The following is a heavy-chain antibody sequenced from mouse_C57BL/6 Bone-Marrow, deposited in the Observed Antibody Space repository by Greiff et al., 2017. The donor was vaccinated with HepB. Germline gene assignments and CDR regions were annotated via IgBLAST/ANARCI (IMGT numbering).Heavy chain of an antibody. J-gene: IGHJ4*01. CDR1: GFTFSDYG. Sequence: DVMLVESGGGLVKPGGSLKLSCAASGFTFSDYGMHWVRQAPEKGLEWVAYISSGSSTIYYADTVKGRFTISRDNAKNTLFLQMTSLRSEDTAMYYCARPGYGLRRPYYAMDYWGQGTSVTVSS. CDR3: ARPGYGLRRPYYAMDY. V-gene: IGHV5-17*01. CDR2: ISSGSSTI. D-gene: IGHD2-2*01.